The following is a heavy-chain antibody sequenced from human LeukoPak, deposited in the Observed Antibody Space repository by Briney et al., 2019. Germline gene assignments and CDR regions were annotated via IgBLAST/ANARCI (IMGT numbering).Heavy chain of an antibody. Sequence: GGSLRLSCAASGFTFDDYGMSWVRQAPGKGLEWVSGINWNGGSTGYADSVKGRFTISRDNTKNSLYLQMNSLRAEDTALYYCAKTLSSSGRTGNDYWGQGTLVTVSS. CDR2: INWNGGST. CDR3: AKTLSSSGRTGNDY. J-gene: IGHJ4*02. CDR1: GFTFDDYG. V-gene: IGHV3-20*04. D-gene: IGHD6-13*01.